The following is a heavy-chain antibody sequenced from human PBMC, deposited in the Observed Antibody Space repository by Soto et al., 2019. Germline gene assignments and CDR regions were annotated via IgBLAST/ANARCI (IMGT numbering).Heavy chain of an antibody. Sequence: EGQLVESGGGLVQPGGSLRLSCAASGFTFSSYWMSWVRQAPGKGLEWVANRKQDGSEKYYVDSVKGRFTISRDNAKNSLDLQMNGLRAADTAVYYCARGGRSGDYWGQGTLFPVSS. D-gene: IGHD2-15*01. J-gene: IGHJ4*02. CDR2: RKQDGSEK. CDR3: ARGGRSGDY. V-gene: IGHV3-7*01. CDR1: GFTFSSYW.